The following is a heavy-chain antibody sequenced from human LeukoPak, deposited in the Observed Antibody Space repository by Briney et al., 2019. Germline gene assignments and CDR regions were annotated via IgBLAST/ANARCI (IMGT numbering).Heavy chain of an antibody. CDR1: TFTVNTNY. V-gene: IGHV3-66*01. J-gene: IGHJ4*02. D-gene: IGHD3-10*01. CDR3: VPLTDGSIDQ. Sequence: QSGGSLRLSCAASTFTVNTNYMTWVRQAPGKGLEWVSMIYTGGSPYYADSVKGRFTISRDNSKNTLNLQMNSLRVEDTAVYYCVPLTDGSIDQWGQGTLVTVSS. CDR2: IYTGGSP.